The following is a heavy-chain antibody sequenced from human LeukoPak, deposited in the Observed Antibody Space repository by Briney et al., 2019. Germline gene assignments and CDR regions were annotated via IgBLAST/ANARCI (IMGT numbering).Heavy chain of an antibody. V-gene: IGHV4-61*02. CDR2: IYTSGST. CDR1: GGSISSGSYY. D-gene: IGHD6-13*01. Sequence: SETLSLTCTVSGGSISSGSYYWSWIRQPAGKGLEWIGRIYTSGSTNYNPSLKSRVTISVDTSKNQFSLKLSSVTAADTAVYYCARLGAAVGVVAFDIWGQGTMVTVSS. CDR3: ARLGAAVGVVAFDI. J-gene: IGHJ3*02.